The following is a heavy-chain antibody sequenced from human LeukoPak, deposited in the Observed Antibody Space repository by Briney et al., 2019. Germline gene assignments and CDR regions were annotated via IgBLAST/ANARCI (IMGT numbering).Heavy chain of an antibody. CDR1: GFTFSSYA. Sequence: GGSLRLSCAASGFTFSSYAMSWVRQAPGKGLEWVSAISGSGGSTYYADSVKGRFTISRDNSKNTLYLQMNSLRAEDTAVYYCAKVQGYDILTGSLGAFDIWGQGTMVTVSS. J-gene: IGHJ3*02. V-gene: IGHV3-23*01. CDR3: AKVQGYDILTGSLGAFDI. D-gene: IGHD3-9*01. CDR2: ISGSGGST.